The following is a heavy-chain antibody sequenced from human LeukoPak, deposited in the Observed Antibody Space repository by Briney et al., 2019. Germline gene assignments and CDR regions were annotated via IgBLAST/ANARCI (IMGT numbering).Heavy chain of an antibody. CDR3: AKVRAVLWRKGWFDP. CDR1: GFTFSSYA. CDR2: ISGSGGST. D-gene: IGHD3-10*01. J-gene: IGHJ5*02. V-gene: IGHV3-23*01. Sequence: GGSLRLSWAASGFTFSSYAMSWVRQAQGKGLEWVSAISGSGGSTYYADSVKGRFTISRDNSKNTLYLQMNSLRAEDTAVYYCAKVRAVLWRKGWFDPWGQGTLVTVSS.